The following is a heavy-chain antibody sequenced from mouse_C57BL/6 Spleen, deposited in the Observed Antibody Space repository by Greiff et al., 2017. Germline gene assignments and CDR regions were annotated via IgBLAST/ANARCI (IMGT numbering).Heavy chain of an antibody. Sequence: QVQLQQSGPELVKPGASVKISCKASGYAFSSSWMNWVKQRPGKGLEWIGRIYPGDGDTNYNGKFKGKATLTADKSSSTAYMQLSSLTSEDSAVYFCARRGYGYDWGQGTLVTVSA. D-gene: IGHD2-2*01. CDR2: IYPGDGDT. CDR3: ARRGYGYD. J-gene: IGHJ3*01. V-gene: IGHV1-82*01. CDR1: GYAFSSSW.